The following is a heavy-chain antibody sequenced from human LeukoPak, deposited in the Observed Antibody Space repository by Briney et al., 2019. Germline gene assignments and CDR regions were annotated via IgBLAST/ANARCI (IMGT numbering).Heavy chain of an antibody. CDR3: ASPPPYDYVWGSYHYYYYMDV. CDR2: IIPIFGTA. J-gene: IGHJ6*03. D-gene: IGHD3-16*02. CDR1: GGTFSSYT. Sequence: ASVKVSCKASGGTFSSYTISWVRQAPGQGLEWMGGIIPIFGTANYAQKFQGRVTITADESTSTAYMELSSLRSEDTAVYYCASPPPYDYVWGSYHYYYYMDVWGKGTTVTVSS. V-gene: IGHV1-69*13.